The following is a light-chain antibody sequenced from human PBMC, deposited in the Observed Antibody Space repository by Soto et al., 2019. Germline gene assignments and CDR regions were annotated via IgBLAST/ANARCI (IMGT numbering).Light chain of an antibody. CDR3: QLGVT. Sequence: EIVLTQSPGTLSLSPGERATLSRRASQSVSSSYLAWYQQKPGQAPRLLIYGASSRATGIPDRFSGSGSGTDFTLTISRLEPEDFAVYYCQLGVTFGPGTKVDIK. CDR1: QSVSSSY. CDR2: GAS. J-gene: IGKJ3*01. V-gene: IGKV3-20*01.